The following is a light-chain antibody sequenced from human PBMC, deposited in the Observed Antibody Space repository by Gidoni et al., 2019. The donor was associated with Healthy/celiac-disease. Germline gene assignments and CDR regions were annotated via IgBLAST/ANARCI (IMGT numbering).Light chain of an antibody. V-gene: IGKV1-33*01. CDR2: DAS. CDR1: QDISNY. CDR3: QQYDNLPPYT. J-gene: IGKJ2*01. Sequence: DIQSPQSPSSLSASVGERVNITCKASQDISNYLNWYQQKPGKAPKLLIYDASNLETGVPSRFSGSGSGTDFTFTISSLQPEDIATYYCQQYDNLPPYTFGQGTKLEIK.